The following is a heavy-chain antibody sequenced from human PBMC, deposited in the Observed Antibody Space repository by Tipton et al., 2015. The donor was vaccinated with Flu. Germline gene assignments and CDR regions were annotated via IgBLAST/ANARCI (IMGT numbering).Heavy chain of an antibody. Sequence: QSGPEVKKPGESLKISCKGSGYSFTSYWIGWVRQMPGKGLEWMGIIYPGDSDTRYSPSFQGQVTISADKSISTAYLQWSSLKASDTAMYYCARPRLLSHDRKADAFDIWGQGTMVTVSS. V-gene: IGHV5-51*01. D-gene: IGHD3-10*01. CDR2: IYPGDSDT. J-gene: IGHJ3*02. CDR3: ARPRLLSHDRKADAFDI. CDR1: GYSFTSYW.